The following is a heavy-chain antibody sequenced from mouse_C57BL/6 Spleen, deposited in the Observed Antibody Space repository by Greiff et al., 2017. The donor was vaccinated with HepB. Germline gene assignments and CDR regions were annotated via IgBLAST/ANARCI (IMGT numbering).Heavy chain of an antibody. V-gene: IGHV1-52*01. D-gene: IGHD2-1*01. CDR1: GYTFTSYW. CDR3: GRLLEDYAMDY. J-gene: IGHJ4*01. CDR2: IDPSDSET. Sequence: QVQLKQPGAELVRPGSSVKLSCKASGYTFTSYWMHWVKQRPIQGLEWIGNIDPSDSETHYNQKFKDKATLTVDKSSSTAYMQLSSLTSEDSAVYCCGRLLEDYAMDYWGQGTSVTVSS.